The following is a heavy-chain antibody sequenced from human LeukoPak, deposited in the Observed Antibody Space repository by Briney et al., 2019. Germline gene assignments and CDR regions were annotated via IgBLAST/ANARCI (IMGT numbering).Heavy chain of an antibody. J-gene: IGHJ3*02. CDR1: GYTFTSYG. V-gene: IGHV1-18*01. D-gene: IGHD3-22*01. Sequence: ASVKVSCKASGYTFTSYGISWVRQAPGQGLEWMGWISAYNGNTNYAQKLQGRVTMTTDTSTSTAYMELRSLRSDDTAVYYCARDSVTITMIVVGDAFDIWGQGTMVTVSS. CDR2: ISAYNGNT. CDR3: ARDSVTITMIVVGDAFDI.